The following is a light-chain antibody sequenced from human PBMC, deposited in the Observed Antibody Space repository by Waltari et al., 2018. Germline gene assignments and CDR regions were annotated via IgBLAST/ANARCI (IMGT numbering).Light chain of an antibody. Sequence: EIVFTQSPGTLSLSSGETATLSCRASQSVSRALVWYQQKPGQAPRLLIYDASRRAPGIPDRFSGSGSGTDFSLTISRLEPEDFAVYYCQKYERLPATFGQGTKVEIK. CDR2: DAS. V-gene: IGKV3-20*01. J-gene: IGKJ1*01. CDR1: QSVSRA. CDR3: QKYERLPAT.